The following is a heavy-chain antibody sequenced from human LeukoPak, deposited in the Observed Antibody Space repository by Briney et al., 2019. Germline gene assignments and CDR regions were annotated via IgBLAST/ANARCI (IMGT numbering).Heavy chain of an antibody. V-gene: IGHV3-30*02. CDR1: GFTFSSYG. D-gene: IGHD6-19*01. CDR2: IRYDGSNK. Sequence: PGGSLRLSCAASGFTFSSYGMHWVRQAPGKGLEWVAFIRYDGSNKYYADSVKGRFTISRDNSKNTLYLQMNSLRAEDTAVYYCAKDLYSSGWQPLGFDYWGQGTLVTVSS. CDR3: AKDLYSSGWQPLGFDY. J-gene: IGHJ4*02.